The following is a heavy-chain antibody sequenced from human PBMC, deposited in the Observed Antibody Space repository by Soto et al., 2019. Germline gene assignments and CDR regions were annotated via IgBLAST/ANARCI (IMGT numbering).Heavy chain of an antibody. CDR3: AKCYDSSAIDYYGMDV. CDR1: GFTFSSYG. J-gene: IGHJ6*02. CDR2: ISYDGSNK. V-gene: IGHV3-30*18. Sequence: GGSLRLSCAASGFTFSSYGMHWVRQAPGKGLEWVAVISYDGSNKYYADSVEGRFTISRDNSKNTLYLQMNSLRAEDTAVYYCAKCYDSSAIDYYGMDVWGQGTTVTVSS. D-gene: IGHD3-22*01.